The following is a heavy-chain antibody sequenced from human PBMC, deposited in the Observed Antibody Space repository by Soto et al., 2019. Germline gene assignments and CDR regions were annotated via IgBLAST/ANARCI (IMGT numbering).Heavy chain of an antibody. J-gene: IGHJ4*02. CDR1: GFTFSSYA. D-gene: IGHD5-18*01. V-gene: IGHV3-30-3*01. CDR3: ARAAGKNSYGSSFDY. CDR2: ISYDGSNK. Sequence: QVQLVESGGGVVQPGRSLRLSCAASGFTFSSYAMHWVRQAPGKGLEWVAVISYDGSNKYYADSVKGRFTISRDNSKNTLYLQMNSLRAEDTAVYYCARAAGKNSYGSSFDYSGQGTLVTVSS.